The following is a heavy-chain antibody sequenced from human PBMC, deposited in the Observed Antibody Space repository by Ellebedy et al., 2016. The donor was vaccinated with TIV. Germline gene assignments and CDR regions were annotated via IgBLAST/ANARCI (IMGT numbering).Heavy chain of an antibody. CDR3: ARENSNDWFWDY. J-gene: IGHJ4*02. Sequence: SVKVSXXASGGSFSSSRISWVRQAPGQGLEWMGRIIPLIGIANYAQKFQGRVTITADKSTSTAYLELTSLRSEDTAVYYCARENSNDWFWDYWGQGTLVTVSS. CDR2: IIPLIGIA. V-gene: IGHV1-69*04. CDR1: GGSFSSSR. D-gene: IGHD3-9*01.